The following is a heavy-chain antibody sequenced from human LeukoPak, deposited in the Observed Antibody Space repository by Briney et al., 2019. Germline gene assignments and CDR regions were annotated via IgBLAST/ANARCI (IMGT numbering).Heavy chain of an antibody. Sequence: SETLSLTCTVSGGSISSGSYYWSWIRQPAGKGLEWIGRIYTSGSTNYNPSLKSRVTMSVVTSKNQFSLKLSSVTAADTAVYYCARAAAGTIDYWGQGTLVTVSS. J-gene: IGHJ4*02. CDR3: ARAAAGTIDY. V-gene: IGHV4-61*02. CDR2: IYTSGST. D-gene: IGHD6-13*01. CDR1: GGSISSGSYY.